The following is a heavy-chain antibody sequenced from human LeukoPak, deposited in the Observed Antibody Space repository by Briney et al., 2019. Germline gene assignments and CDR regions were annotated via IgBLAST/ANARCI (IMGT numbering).Heavy chain of an antibody. J-gene: IGHJ4*02. CDR2: ISGSGGST. Sequence: GGTLRLSCVASGFTFSTYGMSWVRQAPGKGLEWVSAISGSGGSTYYADSVKGRFTISRDNSKNTLYLQMNSLRAEDTAVYYCASLRYFDWLPFDYWGQGTLVTVSS. D-gene: IGHD3-9*01. V-gene: IGHV3-23*01. CDR1: GFTFSTYG. CDR3: ASLRYFDWLPFDY.